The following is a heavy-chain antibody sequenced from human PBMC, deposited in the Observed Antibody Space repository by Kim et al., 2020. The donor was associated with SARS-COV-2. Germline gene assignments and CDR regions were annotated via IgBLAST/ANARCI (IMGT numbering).Heavy chain of an antibody. D-gene: IGHD6-6*01. J-gene: IGHJ4*02. Sequence: GGSLRLSCASSGFTFSSYWMSWVRQAPGKGLEWVSNINQDGSEKYYVDSVKGRFTISRDNAKNSLYLQMNSLRAEDTAVYYCATSSSSHYPDYWCQGTLGTVSS. V-gene: IGHV3-7*01. CDR3: ATSSSSHYPDY. CDR1: GFTFSSYW. CDR2: INQDGSEK.